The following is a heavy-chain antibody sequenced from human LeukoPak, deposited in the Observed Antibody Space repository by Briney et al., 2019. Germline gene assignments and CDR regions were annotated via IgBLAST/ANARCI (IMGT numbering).Heavy chain of an antibody. V-gene: IGHV4-34*01. D-gene: IGHD4-23*01. J-gene: IGHJ6*03. CDR1: GGSFSGYY. CDR2: INHSGST. CDR3: ARGGGNGGGWVGHYYYMDV. Sequence: SETLSLTCAVYGGSFSGYYWSWIRQPPGKGLEWIGEINHSGSTNYNPSLKSRATISVDTSKNQFSLKMSSVTAADTAVYYCARGGGNGGGWVGHYYYMDVWGKGTTVTVSS.